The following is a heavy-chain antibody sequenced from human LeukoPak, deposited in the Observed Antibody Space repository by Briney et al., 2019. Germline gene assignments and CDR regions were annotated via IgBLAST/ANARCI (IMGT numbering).Heavy chain of an antibody. CDR3: ARVGSGTYIDNFYMDV. CDR2: LIPVFHTP. Sequence: ASVEVSCKASGGTFSSYIISWVRQAPGQGLEWMGRLIPVFHTPKYAQKFQGRVTITTDASTNTAYMELSSLRSEDTAVYYCARVGSGTYIDNFYMDVWGKGTTVIVSS. CDR1: GGTFSSYI. V-gene: IGHV1-69*05. D-gene: IGHD1-1*01. J-gene: IGHJ6*03.